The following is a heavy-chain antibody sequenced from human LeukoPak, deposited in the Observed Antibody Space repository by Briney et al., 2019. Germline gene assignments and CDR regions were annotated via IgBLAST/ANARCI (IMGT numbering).Heavy chain of an antibody. J-gene: IGHJ4*02. D-gene: IGHD2/OR15-2a*01. CDR3: VSFYETY. Sequence: PGGSLRLSCAASGNCLIHWVRQAPGQGLVWVSHINSDGSWTSYADSLKGRFTISKDNAKNTVYLPMNSLRAEDTAVYYCVSFYETYWGRGTLVTVSS. CDR2: INSDGSWT. V-gene: IGHV3-74*01. CDR1: GNCL.